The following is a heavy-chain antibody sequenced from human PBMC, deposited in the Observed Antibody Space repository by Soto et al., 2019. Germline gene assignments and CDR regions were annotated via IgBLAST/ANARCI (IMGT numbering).Heavy chain of an antibody. CDR1: AGSISSGGYY. CDR3: ARADYGVLYFQH. D-gene: IGHD4-17*01. CDR2: IYYSGST. Sequence: PSETLSLTCTVSAGSISSGGYYWSWIRQHPGKGLEWIGYIYYSGSTYYNPSLKSRVTISVDTSKNQFSLKLSSVTAADTAVYYCARADYGVLYFQHWGQGTLVTVSS. V-gene: IGHV4-30-4*08. J-gene: IGHJ1*01.